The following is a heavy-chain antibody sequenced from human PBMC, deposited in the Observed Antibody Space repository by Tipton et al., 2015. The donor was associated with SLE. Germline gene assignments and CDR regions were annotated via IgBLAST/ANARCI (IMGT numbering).Heavy chain of an antibody. CDR3: ARGGRRAFDL. Sequence: TLSLTCIVSGGSISSYYWSWIRQPPGKGLGWFGDSFYSGSTNYNPSLKSRVTKSVETSKNQFSLKLSYVTAADTAVYYCARGGRRAFDLWGQGRMVTGSS. V-gene: IGHV4-59*01. CDR1: GGSISSYY. J-gene: IGHJ3*01. D-gene: IGHD1-14*01. CDR2: SFYSGST.